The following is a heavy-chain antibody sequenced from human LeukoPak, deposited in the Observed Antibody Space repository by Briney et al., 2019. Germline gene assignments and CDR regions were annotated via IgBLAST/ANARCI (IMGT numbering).Heavy chain of an antibody. Sequence: GGSLRLSCAASGFTLSSYWMEWVRQAPGKGLVWVSRIHSDGRTTSYADSVKGRFTISRDNGKNTLYLQMDSLRAEDTAVYYCATWGYCDSGTCDPGWGQGALVTVSS. D-gene: IGHD2-15*01. CDR1: GFTLSSYW. CDR3: ATWGYCDSGTCDPG. J-gene: IGHJ4*02. CDR2: IHSDGRTT. V-gene: IGHV3-74*01.